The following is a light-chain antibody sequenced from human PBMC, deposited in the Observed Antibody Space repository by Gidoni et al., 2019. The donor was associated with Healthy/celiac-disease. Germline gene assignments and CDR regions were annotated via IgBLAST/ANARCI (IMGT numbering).Light chain of an antibody. CDR3: SSYTSSSTLYV. V-gene: IGLV2-14*03. J-gene: IGLJ1*01. CDR2: DVS. Sequence: HSALTQPASVSVSPGQPLTISCTGTSSDVGGYNYVSWYQQHPGKAPKLMIYDVSNRPSGVSNRFSGSKSGNTASLTISGRQAEDEADYYCSSYTSSSTLYVFGTGTKVTVL. CDR1: SSDVGGYNY.